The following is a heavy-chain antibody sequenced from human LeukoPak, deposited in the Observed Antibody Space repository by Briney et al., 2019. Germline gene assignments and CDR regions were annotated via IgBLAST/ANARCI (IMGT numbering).Heavy chain of an antibody. D-gene: IGHD6-13*01. J-gene: IGHJ5*02. CDR2: FDPEDGET. V-gene: IGHV1-24*01. CDR1: GYTLTELS. Sequence: GASVKVSCKVSGYTLTELSMHWVRQAPGKGLEWMGGFDPEDGETIYAQKFQGRVTMTEDTSTDTAYMELSSLGSEDTAVYYCAYSSSWYKNWFDPWGQGTLVTVSS. CDR3: AYSSSWYKNWFDP.